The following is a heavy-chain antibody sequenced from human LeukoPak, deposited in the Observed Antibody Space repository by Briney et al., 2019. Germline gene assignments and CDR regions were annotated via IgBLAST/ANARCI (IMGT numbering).Heavy chain of an antibody. Sequence: ASVKVSCKASGYTFTSYGISWVRQAPGQGLEWMGWISAYNGNTNYAQKLQGRVTMTTDTSMSTAYMELRSPRSDDTAVYYCARNLRHYYGSGSYYYDYWGQGTLVTVSS. CDR2: ISAYNGNT. D-gene: IGHD3-10*01. J-gene: IGHJ4*02. CDR3: ARNLRHYYGSGSYYYDY. V-gene: IGHV1-18*01. CDR1: GYTFTSYG.